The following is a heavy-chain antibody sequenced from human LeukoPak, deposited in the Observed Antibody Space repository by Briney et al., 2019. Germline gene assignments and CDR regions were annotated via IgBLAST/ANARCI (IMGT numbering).Heavy chain of an antibody. V-gene: IGHV4-39*07. D-gene: IGHD6-13*01. Sequence: SETLSLTCTVSGGSISSSSYYWGWIRQPPGKGLEWIGSIYYSGSTYYNPSLKSRVTISVDTSRNQFSLKLSSVTAADTAVYYCARERYSSSWTDYYYYYMDVWGKGTTVTVSS. CDR3: ARERYSSSWTDYYYYYMDV. CDR1: GGSISSSSYY. J-gene: IGHJ6*03. CDR2: IYYSGST.